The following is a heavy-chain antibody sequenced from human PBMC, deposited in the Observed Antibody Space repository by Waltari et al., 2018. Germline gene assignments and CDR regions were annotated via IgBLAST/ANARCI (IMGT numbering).Heavy chain of an antibody. J-gene: IGHJ4*02. CDR2: FDPEDGET. D-gene: IGHD3-22*01. CDR3: ATWGKYYYDSSGYHEGYYFDY. Sequence: QVQLVQSGAEVKKPGASVKVSCKVSGYTLTELSMHWVRQAPGNGLEWMGGFDPEDGETIYAQKFQGRVTMTEDTSTDTAYMELSSLRSEDTVVYYCATWGKYYYDSSGYHEGYYFDYWGQGTLVTVSS. V-gene: IGHV1-24*01. CDR1: GYTLTELS.